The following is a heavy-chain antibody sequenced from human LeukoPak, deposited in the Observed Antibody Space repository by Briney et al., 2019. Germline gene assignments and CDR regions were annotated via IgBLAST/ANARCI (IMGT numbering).Heavy chain of an antibody. Sequence: ASVKVSCKVSGYTLTKLYTHWVRQAPGKGLEWMGGFDPEDRETIYAQQFQGRVTMTEDTSSDTAYMELKNLRSEDTAVYYCGTLRWHIIELHYYYAMDVWGQGTTVTVSS. CDR3: GTLRWHIIELHYYYAMDV. J-gene: IGHJ6*02. D-gene: IGHD2-21*01. CDR2: FDPEDRET. CDR1: GYTLTKLY. V-gene: IGHV1-24*01.